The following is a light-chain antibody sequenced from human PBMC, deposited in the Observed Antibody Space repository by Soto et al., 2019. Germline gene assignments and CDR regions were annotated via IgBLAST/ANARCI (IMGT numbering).Light chain of an antibody. J-gene: IGLJ2*01. CDR1: ISDVGGYKY. CDR2: EVS. Sequence: QSALTQPPSASGSPGQSVTISCTGTISDVGGYKYVSWYQQYPGKAPKLMIYEVSKRPSGVPDRFSGSKSGNTASLTVSGLQAEDEAEYYCSSYAGSNNLVFGGGTKLTVL. CDR3: SSYAGSNNLV. V-gene: IGLV2-8*01.